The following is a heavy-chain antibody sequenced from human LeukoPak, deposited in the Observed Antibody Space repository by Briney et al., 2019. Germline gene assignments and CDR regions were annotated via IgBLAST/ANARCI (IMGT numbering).Heavy chain of an antibody. D-gene: IGHD2-8*01. Sequence: GGSLRLSCAASGFTFGSYVMHWVRQAPGKGLEYVSAISSNGGSTYYANSVKGRFTVSRDNAKNSLYLQMNSLRAEDTAIYYCAREGVGHYYYYYYMDVWGKGTTVTISS. CDR3: AREGVGHYYYYYYMDV. CDR2: ISSNGGST. V-gene: IGHV3-64*01. J-gene: IGHJ6*03. CDR1: GFTFGSYV.